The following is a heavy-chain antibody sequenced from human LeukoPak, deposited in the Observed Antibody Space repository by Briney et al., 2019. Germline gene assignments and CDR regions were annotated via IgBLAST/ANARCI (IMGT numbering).Heavy chain of an antibody. D-gene: IGHD1-20*01. J-gene: IGHJ4*02. V-gene: IGHV5-51*01. Sequence: GESLKISCKGSGYTFINYWIGWVRQMPGKGLEWMGIIYPADSDTRYSPSFQGQVTISADKSISTAYLQWSSLKASDTAMYYCARLGITGTTLYYFDYWGQGTLVTVSS. CDR3: ARLGITGTTLYYFDY. CDR1: GYTFINYW. CDR2: IYPADSDT.